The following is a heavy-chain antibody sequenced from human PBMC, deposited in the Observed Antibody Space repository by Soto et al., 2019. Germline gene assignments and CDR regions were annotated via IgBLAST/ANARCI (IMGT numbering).Heavy chain of an antibody. V-gene: IGHV3-23*01. CDR2: ISXSGGSX. Sequence: AGGSLRLSCAASGFTFSSYAXXXVRQAPGKGLEWVSAISXSGGSXXXAAAVKGRFTISRDNSKNTLYLQMNSLRAEDTAVYYWAKASXXXXXFPLDYWGQGTLVTVSS. CDR1: GFTFSSYA. CDR3: AKASXXXXXFPLDY. D-gene: IGHD2-2*01. J-gene: IGHJ4*02.